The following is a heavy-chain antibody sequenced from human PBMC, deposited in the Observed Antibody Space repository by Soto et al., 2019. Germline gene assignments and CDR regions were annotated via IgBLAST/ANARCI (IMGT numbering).Heavy chain of an antibody. J-gene: IGHJ6*02. CDR3: ARSNSLGYSQRGGMDV. CDR2: IIPIFGTA. CDR1: GGTFSSYA. D-gene: IGHD5-18*01. V-gene: IGHV1-69*12. Sequence: QVQLVQSGAEVKKPGSSVKVSCKASGGTFSSYAISWVRQAPGQGLEWRGGIIPIFGTANYAQKFQGRVTITADESTSTAYMELSSLRSEDTAVYYCARSNSLGYSQRGGMDVWGQGTTVTVSS.